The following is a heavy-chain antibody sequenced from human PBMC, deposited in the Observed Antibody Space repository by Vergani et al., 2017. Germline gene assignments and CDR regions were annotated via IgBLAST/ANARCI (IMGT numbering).Heavy chain of an antibody. D-gene: IGHD3-10*01. CDR3: ARLDYRAGVDP. Sequence: QVQLQQWGAGLLKPSETLSLTCAVYGGSFSGYYWSWIRQPPGKGLEWLGEINHSGSTNYNPPLKCRVTISVDTSKNQFSLKLSSVAAADAAVYYCARLDYRAGVDPWGQGTLVTVSS. J-gene: IGHJ5*02. V-gene: IGHV4-34*01. CDR1: GGSFSGYY. CDR2: INHSGST.